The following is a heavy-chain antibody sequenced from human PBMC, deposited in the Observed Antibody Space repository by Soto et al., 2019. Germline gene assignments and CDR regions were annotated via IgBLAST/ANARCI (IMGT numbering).Heavy chain of an antibody. V-gene: IGHV1-2*04. D-gene: IGHD6-19*01. CDR2: INPNSGGT. CDR3: DRNKTVAGSTAYFEY. CDR1: GYPFPVDH. J-gene: IGHJ1*01. Sequence: SVNGACKTSGYPFPVDHIHLLRQAPGQGLEWMGWINPNSGGTNYAQKFQGCVTMTRDTSITTVYMELSRLTSDDTAVYFFDRNKTVAGSTAYFEYWGKGTPVTVSS.